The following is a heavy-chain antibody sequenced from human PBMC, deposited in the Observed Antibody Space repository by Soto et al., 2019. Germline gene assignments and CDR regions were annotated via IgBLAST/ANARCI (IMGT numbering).Heavy chain of an antibody. CDR3: ARDRMVRGVIIRGFDY. CDR1: GFTFSSYS. J-gene: IGHJ4*02. D-gene: IGHD3-10*01. V-gene: IGHV3-48*02. CDR2: ISSSSSTI. Sequence: EVQLVESGGGLVQPGGSLRLSCAASGFTFSSYSMNWVRQAPGKGLEWVSYISSSSSTIYYADSVKGRFTISRDNAKNSLYLQMNSLRDEDTAVYYCARDRMVRGVIIRGFDYWGQGTLVTVSS.